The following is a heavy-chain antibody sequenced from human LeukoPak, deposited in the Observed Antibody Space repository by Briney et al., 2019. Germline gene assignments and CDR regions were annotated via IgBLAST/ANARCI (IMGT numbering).Heavy chain of an antibody. Sequence: PSETLSLTCAVYGGSFSGYYWSWIRQPPGKGLEWIGDINHDGTTNYNPSLKSRVTISLDTSKNQFSLKLISVTAADTAVYYCARGRVTRITARHRWYFDFWGQGTLVTVSS. D-gene: IGHD6-25*01. CDR2: INHDGTT. J-gene: IGHJ4*02. CDR1: GGSFSGYY. V-gene: IGHV4-34*01. CDR3: ARGRVTRITARHRWYFDF.